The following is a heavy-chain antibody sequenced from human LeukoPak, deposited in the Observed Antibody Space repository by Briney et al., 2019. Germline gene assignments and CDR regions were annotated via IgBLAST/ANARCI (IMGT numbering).Heavy chain of an antibody. CDR3: ARDAVTNFDY. CDR2: IYTSGST. V-gene: IGHV4-61*02. Sequence: SETLSLTCTVSGGSISSGSYYWSWIRQPAGKGLEWIGRIYTSGSTNYNPSLKSRVTISVDTSKNQFSLKLSSVTAADTAVYYCARDAVTNFDYWGQGTLVTVSS. CDR1: GGSISSGSYY. J-gene: IGHJ4*02. D-gene: IGHD4-17*01.